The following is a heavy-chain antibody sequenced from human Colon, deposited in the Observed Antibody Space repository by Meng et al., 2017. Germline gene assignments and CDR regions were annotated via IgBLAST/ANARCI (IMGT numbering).Heavy chain of an antibody. J-gene: IGHJ5*02. D-gene: IGHD3-22*01. V-gene: IGHV4-31*03. CDR2: FYFSGNT. Sequence: VQLQESGPGLLNPSQTLSLTCTVSGGSISSGEYYWSWSRQHPVKGLEWIGYFYFSGNTYYNPSLKSRVSISVATSKNRFSLNLSSVTAAHTAVYYCARYFYDSRGVTWFDPWGQGTLVTVSS. CDR3: ARYFYDSRGVTWFDP. CDR1: GGSISSGEYY.